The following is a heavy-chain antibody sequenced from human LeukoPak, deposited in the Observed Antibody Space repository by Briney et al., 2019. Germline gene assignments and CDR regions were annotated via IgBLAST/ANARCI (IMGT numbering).Heavy chain of an antibody. CDR1: GFTFGDYY. CDR2: ISSSGSTI. CDR3: AKDKLIRSGYWGSRVDTDY. J-gene: IGHJ4*02. Sequence: KAGGSLRLSCAAFGFTFGDYYMSWIRQAPGKGLEWVSYISSSGSTINYADSVKGRFTISRDNAKNSLYLQMNSLRAEDTAVYYCAKDKLIRSGYWGSRVDTDYWGQGTLVTVSS. D-gene: IGHD5-18*01. V-gene: IGHV3-11*04.